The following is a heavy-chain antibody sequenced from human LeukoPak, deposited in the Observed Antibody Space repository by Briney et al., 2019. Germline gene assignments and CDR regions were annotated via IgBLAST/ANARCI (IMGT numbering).Heavy chain of an antibody. CDR1: GFTFSSYD. V-gene: IGHV3-21*01. CDR2: ISSSSNYV. D-gene: IGHD6-19*01. J-gene: IGHJ4*02. CDR3: ARGTLGAWGW. Sequence: GGSLRLSCAVSGFTFSSYDMNWVRQAPGKGLEWVSSISSSSNYVHYADSVKGRFTISRDNAKNSLYLQMNSLRAEDTAVYFCARGTLGAWGWWGQGTLVTVSA.